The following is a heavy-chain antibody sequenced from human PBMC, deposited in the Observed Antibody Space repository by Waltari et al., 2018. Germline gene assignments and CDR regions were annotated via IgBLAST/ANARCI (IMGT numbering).Heavy chain of an antibody. CDR3: ARFLLYYGSGSYLGAVYYYYGMDV. Sequence: QVQLQQWGAGLLKPSETLSLTCAVYGGSFSGYYWSWIRQPPGKGLEWIGEINHSGSTNYNPSLKSRVTISVDTSKNQFSLKLSSVTAADTAVYYCARFLLYYGSGSYLGAVYYYYGMDVWGQGP. V-gene: IGHV4-34*01. D-gene: IGHD3-10*01. J-gene: IGHJ6*02. CDR1: GGSFSGYY. CDR2: INHSGST.